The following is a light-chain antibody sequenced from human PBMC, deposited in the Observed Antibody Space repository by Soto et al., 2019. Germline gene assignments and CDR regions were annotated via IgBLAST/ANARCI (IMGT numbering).Light chain of an antibody. CDR2: DVN. Sequence: SCVTNPASVTGSPGHAIAISCTKTSRDVSGYDYVCWYQQLPGKAPKLLIYDVNNRPSGVSHSFSGSKSGNTASLTISGLQAEDEADYYCSSYTGSSTFVFGTGTKVTVL. V-gene: IGLV2-14*01. CDR1: SRDVSGYDY. J-gene: IGLJ1*01. CDR3: SSYTGSSTFV.